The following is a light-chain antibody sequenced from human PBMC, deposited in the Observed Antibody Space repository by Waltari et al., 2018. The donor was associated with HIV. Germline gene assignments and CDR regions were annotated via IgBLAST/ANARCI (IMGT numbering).Light chain of an antibody. CDR2: NDR. Sequence: SYELTQPFSVSVALGQTVRITCGGSTIGTKDVHWYQQRPGQAPLLVIFNDRNRPSGIPERFSGSKSQNTATLTISGAQAGDEADYYCQVWHYSVVFGGGTKLTVL. CDR3: QVWHYSVV. J-gene: IGLJ3*02. CDR1: TIGTKD. V-gene: IGLV3-9*01.